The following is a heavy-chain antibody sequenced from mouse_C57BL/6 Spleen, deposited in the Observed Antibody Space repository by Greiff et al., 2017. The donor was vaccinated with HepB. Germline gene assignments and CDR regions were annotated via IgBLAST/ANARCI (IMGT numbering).Heavy chain of an antibody. CDR1: GYTFTGYW. J-gene: IGHJ3*01. CDR2: ILPGSGST. Sequence: VQLQQSGAELMKPGASVKLSCKATGYTFTGYWIEWVKQRPGHGLEWIGEILPGSGSTNYNAKFKGKATFTADTSSNTAYMQLSSLTTEDSAIYYCARGGNYPWFAYWGQGTLVTVSA. CDR3: ARGGNYPWFAY. D-gene: IGHD2-1*01. V-gene: IGHV1-9*01.